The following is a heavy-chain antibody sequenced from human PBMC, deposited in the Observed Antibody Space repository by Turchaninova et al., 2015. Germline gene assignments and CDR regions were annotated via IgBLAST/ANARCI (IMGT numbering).Heavy chain of an antibody. V-gene: IGHV4-59*01. CDR1: GGSISTYY. CDR3: ARDQAHWYLDL. CDR2: VHYSGIT. J-gene: IGHJ2*01. Sequence: QVPLQESGPGLVKPSETLSLTCTVSGGSISTYYWSWIRQPPGKGLEWIGYVHYSGITNYNPTLKSRLTISVDTSKNQFSLKLTSVTAADTAVYYCARDQAHWYLDLWGRGTLVTVSS.